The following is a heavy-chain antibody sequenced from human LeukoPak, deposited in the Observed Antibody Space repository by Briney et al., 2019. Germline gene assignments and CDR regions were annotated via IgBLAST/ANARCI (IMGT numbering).Heavy chain of an antibody. CDR1: GFTFSDYY. V-gene: IGHV3-11*04. CDR2: ISSSGSTI. J-gene: IGHJ4*02. D-gene: IGHD3-10*01. Sequence: SGGSLRLSCAASGFTFSDYYMSWIRQAPGKGLEWVSYISSSGSTIYYADSVKGRFTVSRDNVKNSLYLQMNSLRAEDTAVYYCVRAQLAYYYGSGSYDWGQGTLVTVSS. CDR3: VRAQLAYYYGSGSYD.